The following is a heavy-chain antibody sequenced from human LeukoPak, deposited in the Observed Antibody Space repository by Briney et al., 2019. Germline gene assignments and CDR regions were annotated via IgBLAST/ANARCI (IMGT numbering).Heavy chain of an antibody. CDR2: ISYDGSNK. CDR1: GFTFSSYA. J-gene: IGHJ6*02. V-gene: IGHV3-30-3*01. Sequence: GGSLRLSCAASGFTFSSYAMHWVRQAPGKGLEWVAVISYDGSNKYYADSVKGRFTISRDNSKNTLYLQMNSLRAEDTAVYYCRYSSSSDYYYYGMDVWGQGTTVTVSS. CDR3: RYSSSSDYYYYGMDV. D-gene: IGHD6-13*01.